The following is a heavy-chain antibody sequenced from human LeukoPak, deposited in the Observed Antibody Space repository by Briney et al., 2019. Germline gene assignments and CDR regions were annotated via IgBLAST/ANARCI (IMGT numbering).Heavy chain of an antibody. Sequence: SETLSLTCPVSGGSISSSDYYWGWIRQPPGKGLEWIGSIYYGGSTYYNPSLKSRVTISVDTSMNQFSLKLSFVTTADTAVYYCARALGYCSGGSCTRVYNWFDPWGKGTLVTVPS. D-gene: IGHD2-15*01. CDR1: GGSISSSDYY. CDR2: IYYGGST. J-gene: IGHJ5*02. V-gene: IGHV4-39*01. CDR3: ARALGYCSGGSCTRVYNWFDP.